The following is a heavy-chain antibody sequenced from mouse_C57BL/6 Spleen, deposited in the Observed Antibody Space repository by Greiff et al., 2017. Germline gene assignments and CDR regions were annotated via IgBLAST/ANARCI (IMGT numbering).Heavy chain of an antibody. J-gene: IGHJ3*01. CDR1: GYTFTSYW. CDR3: AIWNYDYDGFAY. D-gene: IGHD2-4*01. CDR2: IDPSDSYT. Sequence: VKLQQPGAELVMPGASVKLSCKASGYTFTSYWMHWVKQRPGQGLEWIGEIDPSDSYTNYNQKFKGKSTLTVDKSSSTAYMQLSSLTSEDSAVYYCAIWNYDYDGFAYWGQGTLVTVSA. V-gene: IGHV1-69*01.